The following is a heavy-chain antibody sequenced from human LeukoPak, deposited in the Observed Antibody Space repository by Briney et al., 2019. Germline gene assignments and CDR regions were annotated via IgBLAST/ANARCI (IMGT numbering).Heavy chain of an antibody. Sequence: QPGGSLRLSCAASGFTFSSYAMSWVRQAPGKGLEWVSNIAGSGGSTNYADSVKGRFTISRDNAKNSLYLQMNSLRAEDTAVYYCARYGLYYYDSSGYYFDYWGQGTLVTVSS. D-gene: IGHD3-22*01. CDR2: IAGSGGST. V-gene: IGHV3-23*01. J-gene: IGHJ4*02. CDR1: GFTFSSYA. CDR3: ARYGLYYYDSSGYYFDY.